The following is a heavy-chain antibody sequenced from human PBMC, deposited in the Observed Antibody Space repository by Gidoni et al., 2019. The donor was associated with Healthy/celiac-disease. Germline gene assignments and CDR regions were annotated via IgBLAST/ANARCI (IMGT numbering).Heavy chain of an antibody. V-gene: IGHV3-48*04. D-gene: IGHD4-4*01. CDR1: GFTFLSYS. Sequence: EVQLVESAGGFFHPGGSLSFSCSAFGFTFLSYSLNWVRQARGRGLEWVSYISSSRSSIYYADSVKGRMTNCRDNAKKALYLKMNSLRAEDTAVDYCARDRPDLGHDYSNYGLDYWGQGTLVTVSS. J-gene: IGHJ4*02. CDR2: ISSSRSSI. CDR3: ARDRPDLGHDYSNYGLDY.